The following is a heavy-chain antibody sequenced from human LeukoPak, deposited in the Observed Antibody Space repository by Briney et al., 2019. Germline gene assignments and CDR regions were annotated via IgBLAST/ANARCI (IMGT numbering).Heavy chain of an antibody. V-gene: IGHV3-9*01. CDR2: ISWNSGSI. Sequence: PGRSLRLSCAASGFTFDDYAMHWVRQAPGKGLEWVSGISWNSGSIGYADSVKGRFTISRDNAKNSLYLQMNSLRAEDTALYYCAKDEGDSGYDLGYWGQGTPVTVSS. CDR3: AKDEGDSGYDLGY. J-gene: IGHJ4*02. CDR1: GFTFDDYA. D-gene: IGHD5-12*01.